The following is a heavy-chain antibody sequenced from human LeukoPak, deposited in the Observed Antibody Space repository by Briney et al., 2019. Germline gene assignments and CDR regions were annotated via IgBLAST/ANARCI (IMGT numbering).Heavy chain of an antibody. CDR1: GYTFTSYG. D-gene: IGHD3-10*01. Sequence: ASVKVSCKASGYTFTSYGISWVRQAPGQGLEWMGWISAYNGNTNYAQKLQGRVTMTTDTSTSTAYMELRSLRSDDTAVYYCASATYYYGSGSYYHRGAFDIWGQGTMVTVSS. V-gene: IGHV1-18*01. CDR3: ASATYYYGSGSYYHRGAFDI. J-gene: IGHJ3*02. CDR2: ISAYNGNT.